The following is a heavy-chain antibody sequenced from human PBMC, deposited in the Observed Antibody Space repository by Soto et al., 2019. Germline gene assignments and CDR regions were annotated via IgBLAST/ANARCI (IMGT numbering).Heavy chain of an antibody. CDR1: GYSISIGSY. CDR2: IYHGGTT. CDR3: ARVHVMVVAGSTFDY. J-gene: IGHJ4*01. Sequence: SETLSRTCTVSGYSISIGSYLAWIRQTPGKGPEWIASIYHGGTTFYNPSLKSRITISVDTSNNQFSLKLTSVTAADTAVYYCARVHVMVVAGSTFDYWGHGTLVTVSS. D-gene: IGHD6-19*01. V-gene: IGHV4-38-2*02.